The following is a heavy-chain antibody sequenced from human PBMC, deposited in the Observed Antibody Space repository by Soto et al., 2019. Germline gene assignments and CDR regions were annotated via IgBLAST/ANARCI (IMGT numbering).Heavy chain of an antibody. CDR3: AKDLGLHILTGRNYYYGMDV. CDR2: ISGSGGST. J-gene: IGHJ6*02. V-gene: IGHV3-23*01. Sequence: GGSLRLSCAASGFTFSSYAMSWVRQAPGKGLEWVSAISGSGGSTYYADSVKGRFTISRDNSKNTLYLQMNSLRAEDTAVYYCAKDLGLHILTGRNYYYGMDVWGQGTTVTVSS. D-gene: IGHD3-9*01. CDR1: GFTFSSYA.